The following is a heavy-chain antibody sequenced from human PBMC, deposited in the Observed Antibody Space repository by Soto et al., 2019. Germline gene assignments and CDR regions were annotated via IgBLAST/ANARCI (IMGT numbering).Heavy chain of an antibody. CDR3: AKDKKVVAVAGRPDYYYYMDV. Sequence: GGSLRLSCAASGFTFSSYAMSWVRQAPGKGLEWVSAISGSGGSTYYADSVKGRFTISRDNSKNTLYLQTNSLRAEDTAVYYCAKDKKVVAVAGRPDYYYYMDVWGKGTTVTVSS. D-gene: IGHD6-19*01. J-gene: IGHJ6*03. CDR2: ISGSGGST. V-gene: IGHV3-23*01. CDR1: GFTFSSYA.